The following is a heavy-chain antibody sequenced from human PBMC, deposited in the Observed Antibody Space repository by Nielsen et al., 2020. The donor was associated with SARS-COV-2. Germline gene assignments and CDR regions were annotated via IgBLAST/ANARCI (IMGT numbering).Heavy chain of an antibody. Sequence: ASVKVSCKASGGTFSSYAISWVRQAPGQGLEWMGWINTNTGNPTYAQGFTGRFVFSLDTSVSTAYLQISSLKAEDTAVYYCARASMIVVVITPFDYWGQGTLVTVSS. CDR2: INTNTGNP. CDR1: GGTFSSYA. CDR3: ARASMIVVVITPFDY. J-gene: IGHJ4*02. V-gene: IGHV7-4-1*02. D-gene: IGHD3-22*01.